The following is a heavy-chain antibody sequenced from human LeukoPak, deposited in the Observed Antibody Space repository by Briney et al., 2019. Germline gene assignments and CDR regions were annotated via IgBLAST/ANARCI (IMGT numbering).Heavy chain of an antibody. D-gene: IGHD2-2*01. CDR1: GYSISSGYY. J-gene: IGHJ5*02. V-gene: IGHV4-38-2*02. CDR2: IYHSGST. CDR3: ARAPSILGYCSSTSCASTNWFDP. Sequence: YPSETLSLTCTVSGYSISSGYYWGWIRQPPGKGLEWIGSIYHSGSTYYNPSLKSRVTISVDTSKNQFSLKLSSVTAADTAVYYCARAPSILGYCSSTSCASTNWFDPWGQGTLVTVSS.